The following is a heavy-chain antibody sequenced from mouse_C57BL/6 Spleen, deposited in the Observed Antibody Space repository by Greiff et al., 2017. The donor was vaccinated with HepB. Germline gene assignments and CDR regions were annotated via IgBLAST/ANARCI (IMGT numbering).Heavy chain of an antibody. D-gene: IGHD1-1*01. Sequence: QVQLKQPGTELVKPGASVKLSCKASGYTFTSYWMHWVKQRPGQGLEWIGNINPSNGGTNYNEKFKSKATLTVDKSSSTAYMQLSSLTSEDSAVYYCASNLLLRYYFDYWGQGTTLTVSS. V-gene: IGHV1-53*01. J-gene: IGHJ2*01. CDR2: INPSNGGT. CDR3: ASNLLLRYYFDY. CDR1: GYTFTSYW.